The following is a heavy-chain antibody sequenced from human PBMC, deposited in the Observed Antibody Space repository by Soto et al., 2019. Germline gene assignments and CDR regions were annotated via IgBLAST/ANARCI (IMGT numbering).Heavy chain of an antibody. J-gene: IGHJ6*02. V-gene: IGHV3-30-3*01. Sequence: QVQLVESGGGVVQPGRSLRLSCAASGFTFSSYAMHWVRQAPGKGLEWVALISYDGSNKYYAVSVKGRFTISRDNSRNTLYLQMNSLRTEDTAVYYCAGGGVVVEAAREWGYGMDVRGQGTTVTVSS. CDR3: AGGGVVVEAAREWGYGMDV. CDR2: ISYDGSNK. CDR1: GFTFSSYA. D-gene: IGHD2-15*01.